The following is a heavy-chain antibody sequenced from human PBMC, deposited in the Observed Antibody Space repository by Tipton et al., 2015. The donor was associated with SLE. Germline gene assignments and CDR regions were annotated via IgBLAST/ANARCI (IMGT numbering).Heavy chain of an antibody. J-gene: IGHJ4*02. CDR1: GFAFDNYA. D-gene: IGHD3-10*01. CDR2: IGTSDSSP. CDR3: AKDVSSMVRGVTPGS. V-gene: IGHV3-23*01. Sequence: SLRLSCVGTGFAFDNYAMTWVRQAPGKGLEWVADIGTSDSSPYYTDSVKGRFTMSRDNSKNTLYLQMNSLTADDTAVYYCAKDVSSMVRGVTPGSWGQGTHVIVSS.